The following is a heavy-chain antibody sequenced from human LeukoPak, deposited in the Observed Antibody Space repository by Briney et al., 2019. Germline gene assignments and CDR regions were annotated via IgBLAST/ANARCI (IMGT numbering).Heavy chain of an antibody. Sequence: GGSLRLSCAASGFTFNYIWMSWVRQAPGKGLEWVGRIKSKTDGGATDYAAPVKGRFTISRDDSKKTLYLQMNSLETEDSAVYHCAALSGGSGWSKDDAFDIWGQGTVVTVSS. D-gene: IGHD6-19*01. CDR2: IKSKTDGGAT. J-gene: IGHJ3*02. CDR3: AALSGGSGWSKDDAFDI. CDR1: GFTFNYIW. V-gene: IGHV3-15*01.